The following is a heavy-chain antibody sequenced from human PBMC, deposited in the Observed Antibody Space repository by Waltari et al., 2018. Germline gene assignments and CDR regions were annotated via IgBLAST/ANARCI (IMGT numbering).Heavy chain of an antibody. J-gene: IGHJ4*02. CDR2: INWNSGNI. D-gene: IGHD3-3*01. V-gene: IGHV3-9*01. Sequence: EVQLVESGGGLVQPGRSLSLSCVGSGFSFADGAVPWVRQVPGKGLEWVSGINWNSGNIGYADSVKGRFTISRDNAKNSLYLQINSVRTEDTALYYCTSDAFGNSIGGVFDYWGQGTLVNVSS. CDR1: GFSFADGA. CDR3: TSDAFGNSIGGVFDY.